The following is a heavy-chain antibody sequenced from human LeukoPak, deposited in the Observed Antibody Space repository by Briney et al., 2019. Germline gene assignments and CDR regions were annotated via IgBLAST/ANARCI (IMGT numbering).Heavy chain of an antibody. CDR3: VRVYAKIFGVVIGFDY. CDR1: GYTFTSYG. V-gene: IGHV1-18*01. CDR2: ISSYNGNT. J-gene: IGHJ4*02. Sequence: ASVKVSCKASGYTFTSYGISWVRQAPGQGLEWMGWISSYNGNTNYAQNLQGRVTMTTATSTSTAYLELRSVRSDETAVYYCVRVYAKIFGVVIGFDYWGEGTLVTVSS. D-gene: IGHD3-3*01.